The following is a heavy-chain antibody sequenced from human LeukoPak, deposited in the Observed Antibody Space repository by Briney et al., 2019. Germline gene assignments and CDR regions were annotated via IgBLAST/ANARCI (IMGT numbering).Heavy chain of an antibody. CDR3: ARGPHSGSYKYDY. J-gene: IGHJ4*02. CDR2: INPNNGNL. D-gene: IGHD1-26*01. V-gene: IGHV1-8*03. Sequence: ASVKVSCKASGYTFGSDDINWVRQATGQGLEWMGWINPNNGNLGYAQKFQGRVTITRNTPISTAYMELSSLTSEDTAVYYCARGPHSGSYKYDYWGQGTLVTVSS. CDR1: GYTFGSDD.